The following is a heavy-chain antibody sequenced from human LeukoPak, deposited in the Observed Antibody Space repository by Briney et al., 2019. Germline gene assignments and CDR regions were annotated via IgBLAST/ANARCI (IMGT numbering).Heavy chain of an antibody. CDR2: ISSSSSYI. J-gene: IGHJ4*02. Sequence: GGSLRLSCAASGFTFSSYSMNWVRQAPGKGLEWVSSISSSSSYIYYADSVKGRFTISRDNAKNSLYPQMNSLRAEDTAVYYCARDGSYDFWSGYSDYWGQGTLVTVSS. D-gene: IGHD3-3*01. CDR3: ARDGSYDFWSGYSDY. CDR1: GFTFSSYS. V-gene: IGHV3-21*01.